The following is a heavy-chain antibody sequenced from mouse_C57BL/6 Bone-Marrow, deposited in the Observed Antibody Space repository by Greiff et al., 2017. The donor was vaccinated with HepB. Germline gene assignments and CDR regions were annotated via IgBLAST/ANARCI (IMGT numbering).Heavy chain of an antibody. V-gene: IGHV1-81*01. CDR3: AGPNWYFDV. J-gene: IGHJ1*03. CDR1: GYTFTSYG. Sequence: QVQLQQPGAELARPGASVKLSCKASGYTFTSYGISWVKQRTGQGLEWIGEIYPRSGNTYYNEKFKGKATLTADKSSSTAYMELRSLTSEDSAVYFCAGPNWYFDVWGTGTTVTVSS. CDR2: IYPRSGNT.